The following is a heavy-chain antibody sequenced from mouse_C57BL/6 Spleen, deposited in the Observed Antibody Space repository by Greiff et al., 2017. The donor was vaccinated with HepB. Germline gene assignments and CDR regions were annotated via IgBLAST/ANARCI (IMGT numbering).Heavy chain of an antibody. Sequence: QVHVKQSGAELVKPGASVKISCKASGYAFSSYWMNWVKQRPGKGLEWIGQIYPGDGDTNYNGKFKGKATLTADKSSSTAYMQLSSLTSEDSAVYFCAREVRGWYFDVWGTGTTVTVSS. CDR2: IYPGDGDT. CDR3: AREVRGWYFDV. V-gene: IGHV1-80*01. CDR1: GYAFSSYW. J-gene: IGHJ1*03. D-gene: IGHD2-14*01.